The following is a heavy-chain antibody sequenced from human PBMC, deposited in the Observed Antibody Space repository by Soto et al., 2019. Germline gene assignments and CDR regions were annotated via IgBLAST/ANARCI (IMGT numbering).Heavy chain of an antibody. D-gene: IGHD1-7*01. V-gene: IGHV4-4*02. J-gene: IGHJ4*02. CDR2: IYRTGST. CDR1: GGSFTSNNW. CDR3: ASRDPGTSVDY. Sequence: SETLSLTCAVSGGSFTSNNWWTWVRQPPGQGLKWIGEIYRTGSTNYNPSLKSRVTISLDKSEDQFSLKVTSLTAADTAVYYCASRDPGTSVDYWGQGTLVTVSS.